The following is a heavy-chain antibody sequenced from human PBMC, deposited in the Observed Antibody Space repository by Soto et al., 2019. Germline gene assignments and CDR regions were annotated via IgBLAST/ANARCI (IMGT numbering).Heavy chain of an antibody. V-gene: IGHV3-23*01. CDR3: AKSGAAAVHSPYGFDI. Sequence: SLRLSCAASGFTFSSYAMSWVRQAPGKGLEWVSAISGSGGSTYYADSVKGRFTISRDNSKNTLYLQMNSLRAEDTAVYYCAKSGAAAVHSPYGFDIQGQGPMVTVSS. D-gene: IGHD6-13*01. CDR2: ISGSGGST. J-gene: IGHJ3*02. CDR1: GFTFSSYA.